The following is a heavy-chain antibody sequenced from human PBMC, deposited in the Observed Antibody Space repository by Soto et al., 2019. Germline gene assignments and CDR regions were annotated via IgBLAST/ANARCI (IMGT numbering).Heavy chain of an antibody. CDR1: GGSISSGGYS. CDR2: IYHSVST. J-gene: IGHJ4*02. V-gene: IGHV4-30-2*01. D-gene: IGHD5-12*01. Sequence: QLQLQESGSGLVKPSQTLSLTCAVSGGSISSGGYSWSWIRQPPGKGLEWIGYIYHSVSTNYNPALKSRVTISVDRSKNQFSLKLSSVTAADTAVYYCAAGGGLPRYYWGQGTLVTVSS. CDR3: AAGGGLPRYY.